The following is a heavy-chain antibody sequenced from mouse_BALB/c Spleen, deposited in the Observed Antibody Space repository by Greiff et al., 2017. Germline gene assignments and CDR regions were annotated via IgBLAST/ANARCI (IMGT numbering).Heavy chain of an antibody. V-gene: IGHV6-6*02. CDR2: IRLKSNNYAT. CDR3: TRITFDY. D-gene: IGHD1-1*01. J-gene: IGHJ2*01. CDR1: GFTFSNYW. Sequence: EVKLEESGGGLVQPGGSMKLSCVASGFTFSNYWMNWVRQSPEKGLEWVAEIRLKSNNYATHYAESVKGRFTISRDDSKSSVYLQMNNLRAEDTGIYYCTRITFDYWGQGTTLTVSS.